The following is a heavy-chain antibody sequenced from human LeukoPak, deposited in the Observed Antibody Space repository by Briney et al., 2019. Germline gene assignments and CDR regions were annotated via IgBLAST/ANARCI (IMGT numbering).Heavy chain of an antibody. Sequence: KPSETLSLTCAVYGGSFSRYYWSWIRQSPGKGLEWIAEIDHRGDTNYKPSVKSRVTISVDTSKNQFSLKMRSLSAADTALYYCARGATISETGYFDFWGQGTLVTVSS. CDR1: GGSFSRYY. J-gene: IGHJ4*03. D-gene: IGHD5-24*01. CDR2: IDHRGDT. V-gene: IGHV4-34*01. CDR3: ARGATISETGYFDF.